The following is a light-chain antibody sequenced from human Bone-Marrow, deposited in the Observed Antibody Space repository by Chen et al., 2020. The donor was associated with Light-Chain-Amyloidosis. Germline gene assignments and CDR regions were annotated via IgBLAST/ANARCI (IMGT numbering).Light chain of an antibody. V-gene: IGLV3-25*03. CDR3: QSADSSGTYEVI. Sequence: SYELTPPPSVSVSPGQTARITCSGDDLPTKYAYWYQQKPGQAPVLVIHRDTERPSGISERFSDSSGGRTATLTISRVQAEDEADYHCQSADSSGTYEVIFGGGTKLTVL. J-gene: IGLJ2*01. CDR2: RDT. CDR1: DLPTKY.